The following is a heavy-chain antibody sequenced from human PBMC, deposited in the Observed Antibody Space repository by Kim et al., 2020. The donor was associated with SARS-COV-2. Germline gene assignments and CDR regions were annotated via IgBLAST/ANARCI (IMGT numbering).Heavy chain of an antibody. Sequence: GESLKISCKGSGYSFTSYWIGWVRQMPGKGLEWMGIIYPGDSDTRYSPSFQGQVTISADKSISTAYLQWSSLKASDTAMYYCARRHGANYYDSSGRDAFDLWGQGTMVTVSS. CDR3: ARRHGANYYDSSGRDAFDL. CDR1: GYSFTSYW. V-gene: IGHV5-51*01. CDR2: IYPGDSDT. D-gene: IGHD3-22*01. J-gene: IGHJ3*01.